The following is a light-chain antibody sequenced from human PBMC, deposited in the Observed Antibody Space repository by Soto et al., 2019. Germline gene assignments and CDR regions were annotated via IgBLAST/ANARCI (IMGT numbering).Light chain of an antibody. CDR3: QQYATSPLT. J-gene: IGKJ4*01. Sequence: EIVLTQSPGTLPLSTGERATLSCSASQSVSSTYLAWYQQKPGQAPRLLIYGTSSRATGIPDRFSGSGSGTDFTLTISRLEPEDFAVYYCQQYATSPLTFGGGTKVDI. CDR2: GTS. CDR1: QSVSSTY. V-gene: IGKV3-20*01.